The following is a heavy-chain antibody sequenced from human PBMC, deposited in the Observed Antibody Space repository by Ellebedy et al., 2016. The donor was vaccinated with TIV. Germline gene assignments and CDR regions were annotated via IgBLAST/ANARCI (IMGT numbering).Heavy chain of an antibody. CDR1: GFTFEDYA. D-gene: IGHD3-10*01. V-gene: IGHV3-9*01. Sequence: SLKISCAASGFTFEDYAMHWVRQSPGKGLEWVSGLTWTSGNIAYADSVRGRFTISRDNTKKSLYLQMNTLTAEDTALYYCAKDLYASADYYEIDFWGQGTLVTVSS. CDR2: LTWTSGNI. CDR3: AKDLYASADYYEIDF. J-gene: IGHJ4*02.